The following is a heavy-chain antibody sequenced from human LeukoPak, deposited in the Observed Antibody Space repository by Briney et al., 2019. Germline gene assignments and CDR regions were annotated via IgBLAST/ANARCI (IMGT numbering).Heavy chain of an antibody. CDR1: GFTFSNYA. D-gene: IGHD6-13*01. J-gene: IGHJ4*02. CDR3: AKDRPTVYSSSWLHFLDS. CDR2: ISYDGRNK. Sequence: GRSLRLSCAASGFTFSNYAMHWVRQAPGKGLEWMSVISYDGRNKYFADSVKGRFTLSRDNSKNTLYLQMNSLRADDTAVYYCAKDRPTVYSSSWLHFLDSWGQGTLVTVSS. V-gene: IGHV3-30*04.